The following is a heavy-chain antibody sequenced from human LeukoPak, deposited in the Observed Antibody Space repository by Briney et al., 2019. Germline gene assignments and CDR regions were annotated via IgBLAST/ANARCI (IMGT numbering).Heavy chain of an antibody. V-gene: IGHV3-33*01. CDR2: IWYDGSNK. Sequence: PGGSLRLSCAASGFTFSSYGMHWVRQAPGKGLEWVAVIWYDGSNKYYADSVKGRFTISRDNSKNTLYLQMNSLRAEDTAVYYCARGSLGYCSSTSCPVGMDVWGQGTTVTVSS. J-gene: IGHJ6*02. CDR3: ARGSLGYCSSTSCPVGMDV. CDR1: GFTFSSYG. D-gene: IGHD2-2*01.